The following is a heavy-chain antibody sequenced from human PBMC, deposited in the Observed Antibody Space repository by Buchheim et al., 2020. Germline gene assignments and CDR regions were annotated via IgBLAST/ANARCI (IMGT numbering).Heavy chain of an antibody. CDR2: IDPDGSST. J-gene: IGHJ4*02. D-gene: IGHD6-19*01. CDR1: GFTFSNNW. V-gene: IGHV3-74*01. CDR3: ARDWWLEL. Sequence: VQLVESGGGLVQPGGSLRLSCAASGFTFSNNWMHWVRQAPGKGLVWVSRIDPDGSSTNYTDSVKGRFTISRDNAKNTLYLQMNGLRGEDTAVYYCARDWWLELWGQGTL.